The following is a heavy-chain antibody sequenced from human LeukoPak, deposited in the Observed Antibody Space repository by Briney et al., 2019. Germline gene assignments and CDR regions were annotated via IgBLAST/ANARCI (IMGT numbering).Heavy chain of an antibody. D-gene: IGHD3-10*01. V-gene: IGHV4-4*07. CDR2: IYTSGYT. Sequence: PSETLSLTCTVSGDSLSSSFWSWIRQPAGKGLEWIGRIYTSGYTNYNPSLKSRVTMSVDTSKNQFSLKLSSVTAADTAVYYCARGITMVRGSDWGQGTLVTVSS. CDR3: ARGITMVRGSD. J-gene: IGHJ4*02. CDR1: GDSLSSSF.